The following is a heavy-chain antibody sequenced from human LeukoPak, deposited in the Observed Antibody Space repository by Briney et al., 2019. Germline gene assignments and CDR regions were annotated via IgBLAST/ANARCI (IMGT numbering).Heavy chain of an antibody. Sequence: PGGSLRLSCAASGFTFSDYEMNWVRQAPGKGPEWVSYISSSGSTMFYAESVKGRFTISRDNAKNSLHLQMNSLRAEDTAVYYRARGAQITYYYDTSGYPDYWGQGALVTVSS. D-gene: IGHD3-22*01. CDR2: ISSSGSTM. CDR3: ARGAQITYYYDTSGYPDY. V-gene: IGHV3-48*03. CDR1: GFTFSDYE. J-gene: IGHJ4*02.